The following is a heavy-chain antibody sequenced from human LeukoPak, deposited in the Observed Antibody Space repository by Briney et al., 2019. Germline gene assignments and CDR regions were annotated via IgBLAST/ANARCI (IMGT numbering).Heavy chain of an antibody. V-gene: IGHV4-61*02. Sequence: SETLSLTCTVSGGSISSGSYYWSWIRQPAGKGLEWIGRIYTSGSTNYNPPLKSRVTISVDTSKNQFSLKLSSVTAADTAVYYCAREYSGYDWYFDYWGQGTLVTVSS. CDR1: GGSISSGSYY. J-gene: IGHJ4*02. D-gene: IGHD5-12*01. CDR3: AREYSGYDWYFDY. CDR2: IYTSGST.